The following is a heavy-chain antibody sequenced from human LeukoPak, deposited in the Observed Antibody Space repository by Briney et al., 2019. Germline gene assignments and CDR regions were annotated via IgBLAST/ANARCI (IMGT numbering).Heavy chain of an antibody. CDR2: ISAYNGNT. J-gene: IGHJ4*02. CDR1: GYTFTSYG. Sequence: GASVKVSCKASGYTFTSYGISWVRQAPGQGLEWMGWISAYNGNTNYAQKLQGRVTMTTDTSTSTAYMELRSLRSDDTAVYYCARAHYGDYQTYYFDYWGQGTLVTASS. V-gene: IGHV1-18*01. CDR3: ARAHYGDYQTYYFDY. D-gene: IGHD4-17*01.